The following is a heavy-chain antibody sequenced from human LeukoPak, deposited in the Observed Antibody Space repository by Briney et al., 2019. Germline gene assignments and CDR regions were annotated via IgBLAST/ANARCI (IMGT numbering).Heavy chain of an antibody. V-gene: IGHV1-69*13. CDR1: GGTFSSYA. Sequence: ASVKVSCTASGGTFSSYAISWVRQAPGQGLEWIGGIIPIFGTANYAQKLQGRVTITADESTSTAYKELSSLRSEDTAVNYCARGEVVVVAATEVYYYGMDGWGKGTTVTVSS. D-gene: IGHD2-15*01. CDR2: IIPIFGTA. CDR3: ARGEVVVVAATEVYYYGMDG. J-gene: IGHJ6*01.